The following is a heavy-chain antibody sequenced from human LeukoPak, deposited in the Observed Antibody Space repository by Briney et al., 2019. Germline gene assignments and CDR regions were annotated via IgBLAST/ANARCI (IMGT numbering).Heavy chain of an antibody. CDR2: IYDSGST. V-gene: IGHV4-39*02. Sequence: SETLSLTCTVSGGSIRSSYYYWGWIRQPPGKGLEWIGSIYDSGSTYYNPSLKSRVTISVDTSKNQFSLKLNSVTAADTAVYYCARDADGNLDHWGQGTLVTVSS. CDR1: GGSIRSSYYY. D-gene: IGHD4-23*01. CDR3: ARDADGNLDH. J-gene: IGHJ4*02.